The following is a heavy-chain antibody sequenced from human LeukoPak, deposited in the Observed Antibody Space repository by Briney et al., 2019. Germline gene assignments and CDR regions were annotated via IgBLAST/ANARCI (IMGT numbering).Heavy chain of an antibody. D-gene: IGHD6-19*01. CDR1: GGSISSYY. J-gene: IGHJ5*02. Sequence: SETLSLTCTVSGGSISSYYWSWIRQPAGKGLEWIGRIYTSGSTNYNPSLKSRVTMSVDTSKNQFSLKLSSVTAADTAVYYCAKEGRYSSRPGWFDPWGQGTLVTVSS. CDR2: IYTSGST. CDR3: AKEGRYSSRPGWFDP. V-gene: IGHV4-4*07.